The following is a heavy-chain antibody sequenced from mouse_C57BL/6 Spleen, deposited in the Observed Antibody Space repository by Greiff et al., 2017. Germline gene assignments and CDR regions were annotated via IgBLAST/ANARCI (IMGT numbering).Heavy chain of an antibody. Sequence: VKLMESGPGLVQPSQSLSITCTVSGFSLTSYGVHWVRQSPGKGLEWLGVIWSGGSTDSNAAFISRLSISKENSKSQVFFKMNSLQADDTAIYYCARKYAMDYWGQGTSVTVSS. J-gene: IGHJ4*01. V-gene: IGHV2-2*01. CDR3: ARKYAMDY. CDR2: IWSGGST. CDR1: GFSLTSYG.